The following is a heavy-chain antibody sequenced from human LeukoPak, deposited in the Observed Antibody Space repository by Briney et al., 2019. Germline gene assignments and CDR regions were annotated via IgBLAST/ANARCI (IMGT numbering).Heavy chain of an antibody. CDR3: ARELPTSKSRDPIDY. V-gene: IGHV3-48*03. CDR2: ISASGSTI. J-gene: IGHJ4*02. CDR1: GFTFSSFE. D-gene: IGHD2/OR15-2a*01. Sequence: PGGSLRLSCAASGFTFSSFEMNWVRQAPGKGLEWVSYISASGSTIHYTDSVKGRFTISRDNAGNSLFLELNSLRVEDTAVYYCARELPTSKSRDPIDYWGQGTLVTVSS.